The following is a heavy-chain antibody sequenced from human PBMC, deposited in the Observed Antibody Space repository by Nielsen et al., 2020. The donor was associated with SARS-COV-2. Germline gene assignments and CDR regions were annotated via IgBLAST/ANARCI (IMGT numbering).Heavy chain of an antibody. V-gene: IGHV4-59*13. Sequence: SETLSLTCTASGGAISSYYWTWIRQPPEKGLEWIAYIYDSGNTNYNPSLKSRVTISVDTSRNQFSLKLTSVTAADTAVYYCARGSDEGLALWGQGTLVTVSS. CDR3: ARGSDEGLAL. CDR2: IYDSGNT. D-gene: IGHD3-3*01. CDR1: GGAISSYY. J-gene: IGHJ4*02.